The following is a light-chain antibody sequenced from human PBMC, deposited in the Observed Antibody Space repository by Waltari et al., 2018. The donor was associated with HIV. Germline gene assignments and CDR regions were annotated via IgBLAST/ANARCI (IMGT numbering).Light chain of an antibody. CDR2: LGS. J-gene: IGKJ2*03. CDR1: QSLLQRNGYKY. Sequence: EIVMTQSPLSLRVTPGEPASFTFRSSQSLLQRNGYKYLDWYLRKPGQSPQLLIDLGSKRAPGVSDRFSGSGSGTDFTLKISRVEAEDVGVYYCMQGLQTPYSFGQGTKLEIK. CDR3: MQGLQTPYS. V-gene: IGKV2-28*01.